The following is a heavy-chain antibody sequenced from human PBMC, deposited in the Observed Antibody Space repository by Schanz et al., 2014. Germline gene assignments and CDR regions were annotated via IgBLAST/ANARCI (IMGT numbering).Heavy chain of an antibody. CDR3: AKVAPAATYLDS. V-gene: IGHV3-48*03. CDR1: RFTISRNP. D-gene: IGHD2-2*01. Sequence: VQLVESGGGVVRPGGSLRLSCTGSRFTISRNPIHWIRQAPGKGLEWVSDISDSGDSTHYADSVKGRFTISRDNAKNSLFLQINSLSAEDTAVYYCAKVAPAATYLDSWGLGTLVTVSS. J-gene: IGHJ4*02. CDR2: ISDSGDST.